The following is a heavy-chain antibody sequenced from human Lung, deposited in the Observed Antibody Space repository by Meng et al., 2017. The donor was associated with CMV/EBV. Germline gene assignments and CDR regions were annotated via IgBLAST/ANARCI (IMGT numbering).Heavy chain of an antibody. Sequence: AAGFTFDDYAMHWVRQAPGKGLEWVSLISWDGGSTYYADSVKGRFTISRDNSKNSLYLQMNSLRAEDTALYYCAKGVNWGNGAFDYWGQGTLVTVSS. J-gene: IGHJ4*02. V-gene: IGHV3-43D*03. CDR1: GFTFDDYA. CDR3: AKGVNWGNGAFDY. CDR2: ISWDGGST. D-gene: IGHD7-27*01.